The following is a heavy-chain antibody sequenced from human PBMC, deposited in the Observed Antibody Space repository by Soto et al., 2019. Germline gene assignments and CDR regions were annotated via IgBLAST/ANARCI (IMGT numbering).Heavy chain of an antibody. V-gene: IGHV4-30-2*01. D-gene: IGHD4-17*01. Sequence: AFETLCHPYGVFWGYIRGGGYPRSLIRQPPGKGLEWIGYIYHSGSTYYNPSLKSRVTISVDRSKNQFSLKLSSVTAADTAVYYCARGVTTVTTIDYWGQGTLVTVSS. CDR1: WGYIRGGGYP. CDR3: ARGVTTVTTIDY. CDR2: IYHSGST. J-gene: IGHJ4*02.